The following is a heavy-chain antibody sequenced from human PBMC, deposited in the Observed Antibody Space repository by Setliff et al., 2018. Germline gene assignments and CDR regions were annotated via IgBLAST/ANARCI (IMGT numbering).Heavy chain of an antibody. CDR2: ILYDGSNK. CDR3: ARDFRGGLLAATHNYNFWSGVKDV. V-gene: IGHV3-30*02. CDR1: GFTFNSYG. D-gene: IGHD3-3*01. Sequence: PGGSLRLSCAASGFTFNSYGMHWVRQAPGKGLEWVAFILYDGSNKYYADSVKGRFTISRDDSKKTLYLQMNTLRTEDTAVYYCARDFRGGLLAATHNYNFWSGVKDVWGKGTTVTVSS. J-gene: IGHJ6*04.